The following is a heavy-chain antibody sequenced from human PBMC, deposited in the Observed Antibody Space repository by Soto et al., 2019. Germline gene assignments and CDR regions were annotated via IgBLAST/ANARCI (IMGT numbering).Heavy chain of an antibody. CDR1: GGTFSSYA. CDR2: IIPIFGTA. D-gene: IGHD1-26*01. Sequence: QVQLVQSGAEVKKPGSSVKVSCKASGGTFSSYAISWVRQAPGQGLEWMGGIIPIFGTANYAQKFQGRVTITADESTSTAYMELSSLRSEDTAVYYCARVGPLGATSYYYYYGMDVWGQGTTVIVSS. V-gene: IGHV1-69*01. J-gene: IGHJ6*02. CDR3: ARVGPLGATSYYYYYGMDV.